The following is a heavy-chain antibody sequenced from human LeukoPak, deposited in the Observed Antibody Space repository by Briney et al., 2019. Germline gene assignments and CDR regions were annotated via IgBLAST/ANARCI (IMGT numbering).Heavy chain of an antibody. CDR1: GYTFTSYY. CDR3: AREGRSYQHTGDFDY. Sequence: ASVKVSCKASGYTFTSYYMHWVRQAPGQGLEWMGIINPSGGSTSYAQKFQGRVTMTRHTSTSTVYMELSSLRSEDTAVYYCAREGRSYQHTGDFDYWGQGTLVTVSS. CDR2: INPSGGST. D-gene: IGHD1-26*01. J-gene: IGHJ4*02. V-gene: IGHV1-46*01.